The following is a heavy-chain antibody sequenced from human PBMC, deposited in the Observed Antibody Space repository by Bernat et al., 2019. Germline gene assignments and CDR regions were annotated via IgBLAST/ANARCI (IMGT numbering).Heavy chain of an antibody. CDR2: ITSDGTNK. Sequence: EVKVVESGGGLVQPGGSLRLSCEASGFSLSSYLMHWVRQAPGERLVWVSRITSDGTNKIYADSVKGRFTISRDNAKNTLYLQMNSLRAEDTAVYYCSTTAFVFDDVFDIWGQGTKVTVSS. D-gene: IGHD3-16*01. J-gene: IGHJ3*02. CDR3: STTAFVFDDVFDI. V-gene: IGHV3-74*01. CDR1: GFSLSSYL.